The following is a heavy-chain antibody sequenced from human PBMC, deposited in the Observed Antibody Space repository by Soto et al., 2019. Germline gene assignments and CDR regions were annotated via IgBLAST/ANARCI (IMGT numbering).Heavy chain of an antibody. J-gene: IGHJ3*02. CDR3: ARDLLLDYDTSGYSDAFDI. Sequence: ASVKVSCKASGYTFTSHYMHWVRQAPGQGLEWMGIINPSGGSTRYAQKFQGRVTMTRDTSTSTVYMELSSLRSEDSAVYYCARDLLLDYDTSGYSDAFDIWSQGTMVTVSS. CDR1: GYTFTSHY. V-gene: IGHV1-46*01. CDR2: INPSGGST. D-gene: IGHD3-22*01.